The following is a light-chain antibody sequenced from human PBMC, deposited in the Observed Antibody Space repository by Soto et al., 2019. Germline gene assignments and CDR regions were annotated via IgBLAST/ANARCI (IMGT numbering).Light chain of an antibody. Sequence: EIVLTQSPATLSLSPGERATLSCRASQSVRSYLAWYLQKPGQAPRLLIYDASNRATGIPARFSGSGSGTDFTLTISSLEPEDFAVYYCQQRSNWPTYTFGQGTKLEIK. CDR1: QSVRSY. CDR3: QQRSNWPTYT. J-gene: IGKJ2*01. V-gene: IGKV3-11*01. CDR2: DAS.